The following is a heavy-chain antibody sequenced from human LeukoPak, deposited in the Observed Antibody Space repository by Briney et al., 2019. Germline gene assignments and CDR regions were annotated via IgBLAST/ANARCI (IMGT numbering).Heavy chain of an antibody. Sequence: ASVKVSCTVSGDTLTELSMHWVRQAPGEGLEWRGGFNPEDDETIYAQKFQGRVTMTEDTSTDTAYMELSSLRSEDTAVYYCATLNPYSSSWYRSFDIWGQGTMVTVSS. CDR2: FNPEDDET. J-gene: IGHJ3*02. V-gene: IGHV1-24*01. D-gene: IGHD6-13*01. CDR1: GDTLTELS. CDR3: ATLNPYSSSWYRSFDI.